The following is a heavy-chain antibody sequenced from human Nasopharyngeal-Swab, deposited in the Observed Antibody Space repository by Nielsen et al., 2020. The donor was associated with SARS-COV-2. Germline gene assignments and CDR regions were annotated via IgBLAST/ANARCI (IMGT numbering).Heavy chain of an antibody. CDR1: GGTFSNYA. D-gene: IGHD5-18*01. Sequence: SVQVFCKASGGTFSNYAISWVRQAPGQGLEWMGRTIPILGLANYAQKFLGRVTITADKSTNTAYMELSSLRSEDTAVYYCARDTPEDTTLVTAYYYYMDVWGKGTTVTVSS. CDR2: TIPILGLA. J-gene: IGHJ6*03. V-gene: IGHV1-69*04. CDR3: ARDTPEDTTLVTAYYYYMDV.